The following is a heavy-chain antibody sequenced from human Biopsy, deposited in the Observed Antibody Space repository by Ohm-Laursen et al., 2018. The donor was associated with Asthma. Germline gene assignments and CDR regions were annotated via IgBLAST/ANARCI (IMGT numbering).Heavy chain of an antibody. CDR2: TNERGVT. Sequence: TLSLTCYVYPGSFSGFFWTWIRQSPGKGLEWVGETNERGVTNNNPSLKSRVTISIYTYWYQVPLKLTSVTAADTEVYYCARGPEWSGQDVWGQGNTVTVSS. CDR3: ARGPEWSGQDV. V-gene: IGHV4-34*01. CDR1: PGSFSGFF. J-gene: IGHJ6*02. D-gene: IGHD3-3*01.